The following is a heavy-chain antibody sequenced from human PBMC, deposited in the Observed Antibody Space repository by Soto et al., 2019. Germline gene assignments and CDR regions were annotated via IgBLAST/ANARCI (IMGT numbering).Heavy chain of an antibody. CDR2: ISSSSSYI. CDR1: GFTFSSYN. J-gene: IGHJ3*02. D-gene: IGHD2-2*01. Sequence: GGSLRLSCAASGFTFSSYNMNWVRQAPGKGLEWVSSISSSSSYIYYADSVKGRFTISRDNAKNSLYLQMNSLRAEDTAVYYCASPASETDAFDIWGQGTMVTVSS. CDR3: ASPASETDAFDI. V-gene: IGHV3-21*01.